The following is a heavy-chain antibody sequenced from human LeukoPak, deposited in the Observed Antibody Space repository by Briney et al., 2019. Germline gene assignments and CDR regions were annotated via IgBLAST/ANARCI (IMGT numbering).Heavy chain of an antibody. CDR3: ARAKYYQDSSGCLNWFDP. J-gene: IGHJ5*02. CDR1: GGSISSYY. V-gene: IGHV4-59*01. CDR2: IYYSGST. Sequence: SETLSLTCTVSGGSISSYYWSWIRQPPGKGLEWIGYIYYSGSTNYNPSLKSRVTISVDTSKNQFSLKLSSVTAADTAVYYCARAKYYQDSSGCLNWFDPWGQGTLVTVSS. D-gene: IGHD3-22*01.